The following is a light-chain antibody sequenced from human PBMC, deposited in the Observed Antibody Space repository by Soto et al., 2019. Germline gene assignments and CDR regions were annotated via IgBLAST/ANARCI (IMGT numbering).Light chain of an antibody. CDR1: QNIKSH. J-gene: IGKJ1*01. Sequence: DIQMTQSPSSVSASIGDRVTITCRASQNIKSHLAWYQQKPGKAPKLLIYTASSLQSGVPSRFSGSGSGTEFTLTISSLQPDDFATFYCQQYDLYSAFGQGTKVEI. V-gene: IGKV1-5*03. CDR3: QQYDLYSA. CDR2: TAS.